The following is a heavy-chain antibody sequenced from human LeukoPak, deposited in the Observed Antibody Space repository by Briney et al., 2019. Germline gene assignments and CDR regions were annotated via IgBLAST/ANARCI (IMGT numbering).Heavy chain of an antibody. CDR2: IYSSGST. J-gene: IGHJ3*02. V-gene: IGHV3-53*01. CDR3: ASLWFGEDDAFDI. CDR1: GFTVSSNY. Sequence: GGSLRLSCAASGFTVSSNYMSWVRQAPGKGLEWVSVIYSSGSTYYADSVKGRFTISRDNSKNTLYLQMNSLRAEDTAVYYCASLWFGEDDAFDIWGQGTMVTVSS. D-gene: IGHD3-10*01.